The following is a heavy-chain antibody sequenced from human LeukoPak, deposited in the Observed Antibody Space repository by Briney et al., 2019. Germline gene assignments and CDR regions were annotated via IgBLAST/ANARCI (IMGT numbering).Heavy chain of an antibody. CDR1: GGSISSYY. J-gene: IGHJ6*02. CDR2: IYYSGST. Sequence: NPSETLSLTCTVSGGSISSYYWSWIRQPPGKGLEWIGYIYYSGSTNYNPSLKSRVTISVDTSKNQFSLKLSSVTAADTAVYYCARHYKFGIAVAGNLEFGVDVWGQGTTVTVSS. V-gene: IGHV4-59*08. D-gene: IGHD6-19*01. CDR3: ARHYKFGIAVAGNLEFGVDV.